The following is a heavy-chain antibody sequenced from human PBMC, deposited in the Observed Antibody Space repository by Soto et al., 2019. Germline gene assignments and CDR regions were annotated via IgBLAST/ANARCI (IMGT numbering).Heavy chain of an antibody. Sequence: QLQLQESGSGLVKPSQTLCLSCAVSGGSISSGGYSWSWIRQPPGKGLEWIGYIYHSGSTYYNPSLKSRVTISVDRSKNQFSLKLSSVTAADTAVYYCAREGTVVPAAFDIWGQATMVTVSS. CDR2: IYHSGST. V-gene: IGHV4-30-2*01. CDR3: AREGTVVPAAFDI. CDR1: GGSISSGGYS. J-gene: IGHJ3*02. D-gene: IGHD4-17*01.